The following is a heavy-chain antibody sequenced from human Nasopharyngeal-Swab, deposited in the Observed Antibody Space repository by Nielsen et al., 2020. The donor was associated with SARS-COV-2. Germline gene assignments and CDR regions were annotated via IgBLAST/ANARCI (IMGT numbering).Heavy chain of an antibody. CDR3: ARRVVAAPYYFDC. Sequence: GESLKISCAASGFTFSNYAMNWVRQAPGKGLEWVSVITYSGISTYYADSVKGRFTISRDNSKNTLYLQMNNLIAEDTAVYYCARRVVAAPYYFDCWGQGTLVTVSS. CDR1: GFTFSNYA. D-gene: IGHD3-22*01. V-gene: IGHV3-23*01. J-gene: IGHJ4*02. CDR2: ITYSGIST.